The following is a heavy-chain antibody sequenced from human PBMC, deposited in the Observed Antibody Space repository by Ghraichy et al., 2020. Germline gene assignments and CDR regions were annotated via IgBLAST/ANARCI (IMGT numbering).Heavy chain of an antibody. CDR2: IWFDGSNE. D-gene: IGHD6-6*01. CDR3: ARNVRSSYSSSSTYYYYYMDV. J-gene: IGHJ6*03. V-gene: IGHV3-33*01. CDR1: GFTFSNFG. Sequence: GGSLRLFCAASGFTFSNFGMHWVRQAPGKGLEWVAVIWFDGSNENYADSVKGRFTISRDNSNNTLYLQMKSLRAEDTAVYYCARNVRSSYSSSSTYYYYYMDVWGKGTTVTVSS.